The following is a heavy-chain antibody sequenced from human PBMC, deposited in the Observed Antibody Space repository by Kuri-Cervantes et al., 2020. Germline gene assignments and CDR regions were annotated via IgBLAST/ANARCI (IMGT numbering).Heavy chain of an antibody. V-gene: IGHV3-21*01. Sequence: GESLKISCAASGFTFSSYGMHWVRQAPGKGLEWVSSISSSSSHIYYADSVKGRFTISRDNAKNSLYLQMNSLRAEDTAVYYCARDFGDNWNYFAYYGMDVWGQGTTVTVSS. D-gene: IGHD1-7*01. CDR3: ARDFGDNWNYFAYYGMDV. CDR2: ISSSSSHI. J-gene: IGHJ6*02. CDR1: GFTFSSYG.